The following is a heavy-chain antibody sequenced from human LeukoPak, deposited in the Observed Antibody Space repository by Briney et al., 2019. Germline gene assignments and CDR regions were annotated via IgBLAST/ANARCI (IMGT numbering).Heavy chain of an antibody. D-gene: IGHD3-22*01. J-gene: IGHJ6*03. CDR2: IIPIFGTA. V-gene: IGHV1-69*05. Sequence: SVKVSCKASGGTFSSYAISWVRQAPGQGLEWMGGIIPIFGTANYAQKFQGRVTITTDESTSTAYMELSSLRSEDTAVYCCARVLADSYYYYYMDVWGKGTTVTVSS. CDR3: ARVLADSYYYYYMDV. CDR1: GGTFSSYA.